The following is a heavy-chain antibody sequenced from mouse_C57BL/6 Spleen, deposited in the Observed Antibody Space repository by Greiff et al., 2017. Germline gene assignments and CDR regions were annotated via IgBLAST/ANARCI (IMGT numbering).Heavy chain of an antibody. CDR1: GYTFTSYW. J-gene: IGHJ3*01. CDR2: IDPSDSYT. V-gene: IGHV1-69*01. D-gene: IGHD2-3*01. CDR3: ASPSYDGYLFAY. Sequence: QVQLQQPGAELVMPGASVKLSCKASGYTFTSYWMHWVKQSPGQGLEWIGEIDPSDSYTNYNQKFKGKSTLTVDKSSSTAYMQLSSLTSEDSAVYFCASPSYDGYLFAYWGQGTLLTVSA.